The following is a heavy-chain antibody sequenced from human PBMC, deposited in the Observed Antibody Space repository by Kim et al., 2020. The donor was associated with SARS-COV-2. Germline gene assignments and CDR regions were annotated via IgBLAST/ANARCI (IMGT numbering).Heavy chain of an antibody. J-gene: IGHJ6*02. CDR3: ARDYYGSGSYFLYYYGMDV. D-gene: IGHD3-10*01. CDR1: GYTFTSYY. V-gene: IGHV1-46*01. Sequence: ASVKVSCKASGYTFTSYYMHWVRQAPGQGLEWMGIINPSGGSTSYAQKFQGRVTMTRDTSTSTVYMELSSLRSEDTAVYYCARDYYGSGSYFLYYYGMDVWGQGTTVTVSS. CDR2: INPSGGST.